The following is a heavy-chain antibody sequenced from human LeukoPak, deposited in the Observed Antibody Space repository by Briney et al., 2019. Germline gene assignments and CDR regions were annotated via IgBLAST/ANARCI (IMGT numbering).Heavy chain of an antibody. CDR2: ISSSSSYI. Sequence: GGSLRLSCAASGFTFSSYSMNWVRQAPGKGLEWVSSISSSSSYIYYAGSVKGRFTISRDNAKNSLYLQMNSLRAEDTAVYYCARDKSIGQRLYIVVVPAAMFGVSGFDPWGQGTLVTVSS. CDR3: ARDKSIGQRLYIVVVPAAMFGVSGFDP. CDR1: GFTFSSYS. J-gene: IGHJ5*02. D-gene: IGHD2-2*01. V-gene: IGHV3-21*01.